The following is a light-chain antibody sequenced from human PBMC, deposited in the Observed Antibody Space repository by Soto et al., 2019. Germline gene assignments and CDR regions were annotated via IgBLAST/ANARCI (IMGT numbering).Light chain of an antibody. CDR2: KAS. V-gene: IGKV1-5*03. Sequence: IQLTQSPFTPSGSGWGRVTNACRASQTISSWLAWYQQKPGKAPKLLIYKASTLKSGVPSRLSGSGSGTEFTLTISSLEPEDFAVYYCQQRSNWPLTFGQGTRLEIK. J-gene: IGKJ5*01. CDR3: QQRSNWPLT. CDR1: QTISSW.